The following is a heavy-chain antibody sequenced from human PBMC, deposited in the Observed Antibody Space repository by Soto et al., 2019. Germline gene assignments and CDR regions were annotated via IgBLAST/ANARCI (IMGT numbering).Heavy chain of an antibody. CDR3: ATSSSSWLYYGMDV. CDR1: GYTFTGYY. D-gene: IGHD6-13*01. CDR2: FDPEDGET. Sequence: GASVKVSCKASGYTFTGYYMHWVRQAPGQGLEWMGGFDPEDGETIYAQKFQGRVTMTEDTSTDTAYMELSSLRSEDTAVYYCATSSSSWLYYGMDVWGQGTTVTVSS. J-gene: IGHJ6*02. V-gene: IGHV1-24*01.